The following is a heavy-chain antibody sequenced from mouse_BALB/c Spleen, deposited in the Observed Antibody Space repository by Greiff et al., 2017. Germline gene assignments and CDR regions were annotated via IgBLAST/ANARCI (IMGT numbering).Heavy chain of an antibody. V-gene: IGHV5-6-3*01. J-gene: IGHJ3*01. CDR3: ARDGIYYGYAGFAY. Sequence: EVHLVESGGGLVQPGGSLKLSCAASGFTFSSYGMSWVRQTPDKRLELVATINSNGGSTYYPDSVKGRFTISRDNAKNTLYLQMSSLKSEDTAMYYCARDGIYYGYAGFAYWGQGTLVTVSA. CDR2: INSNGGST. D-gene: IGHD2-2*01. CDR1: GFTFSSYG.